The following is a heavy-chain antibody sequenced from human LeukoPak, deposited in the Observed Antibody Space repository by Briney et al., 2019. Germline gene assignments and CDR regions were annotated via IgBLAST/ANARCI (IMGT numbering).Heavy chain of an antibody. Sequence: PGGSLRLSCAASGFTFGSYWMSWVRQAPGKGLEWVANIKQDGSEKYYVDSVKGRFTISRDNSKNTLYLQMNSLRAEDTAVYYCAREYGSGSYPYYYYMDVWGKGTTVTISS. D-gene: IGHD3-10*01. CDR3: AREYGSGSYPYYYYMDV. CDR2: IKQDGSEK. J-gene: IGHJ6*03. CDR1: GFTFGSYW. V-gene: IGHV3-7*01.